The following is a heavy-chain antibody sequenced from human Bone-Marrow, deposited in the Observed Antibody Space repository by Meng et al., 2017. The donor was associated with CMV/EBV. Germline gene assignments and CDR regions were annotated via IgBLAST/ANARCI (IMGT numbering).Heavy chain of an antibody. V-gene: IGHV3-21*01. CDR2: ISSSSSYI. CDR3: ASPYCSSTSCYHYYYGMDV. Sequence: GESLKISCAASGFTFSSYSMNWVRQAPGKGLEWVSSISSSSSYIYYADSVKGRFIISRGNAKNSLYLQMNSLRAEDTAVYYCASPYCSSTSCYHYYYGMDVWGQGTTVTVSS. CDR1: GFTFSSYS. D-gene: IGHD2-2*01. J-gene: IGHJ6*02.